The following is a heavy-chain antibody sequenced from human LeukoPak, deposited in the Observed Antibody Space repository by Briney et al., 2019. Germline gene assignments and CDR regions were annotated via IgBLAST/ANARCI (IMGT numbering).Heavy chain of an antibody. D-gene: IGHD5-24*01. CDR3: AKAVEMATITLSTFDY. J-gene: IGHJ4*02. V-gene: IGHV3-9*01. CDR1: GFTFDDYA. Sequence: PGGSLRLSCAASGFTFDDYAMHWVRQAPGKGLEWVSAISWNSGSIGYADSVKGRFTISRDNAKNSLYLQMNSLRAEDTALYYCAKAVEMATITLSTFDYWGQGTLVTVSS. CDR2: ISWNSGSI.